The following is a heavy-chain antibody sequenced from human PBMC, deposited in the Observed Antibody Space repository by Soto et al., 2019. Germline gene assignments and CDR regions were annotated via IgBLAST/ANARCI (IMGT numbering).Heavy chain of an antibody. J-gene: IGHJ6*02. CDR1: GYTFTSYD. Sequence: GASVKVSCKASGYTFTSYDINWVRQATGQGLEWMGWMNPNSGNTGYAQKFQGRVTMTRNTSISTAYMELSSLRSEDTAVYYCARADYGSGSYHYYYYYGMDVWGQGTTVTVSS. CDR3: ARADYGSGSYHYYYYYGMDV. CDR2: MNPNSGNT. D-gene: IGHD3-10*01. V-gene: IGHV1-8*01.